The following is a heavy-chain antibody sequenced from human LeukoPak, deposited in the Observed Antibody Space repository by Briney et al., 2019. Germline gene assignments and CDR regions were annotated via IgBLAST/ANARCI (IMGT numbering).Heavy chain of an antibody. J-gene: IGHJ3*02. V-gene: IGHV3-74*01. CDR3: VRDLDHNDFWSGYWPDAFDS. D-gene: IGHD3-3*01. Sequence: PGGSLRLSCAASGFTLSSYWMHWVRQAPGEGLVWVSRINTAGSSTNYADSVKGRFTISRDNSRNTLYLQMSSLRAEDTAVYYCVRDLDHNDFWSGYWPDAFDSWGQGTMVFVSS. CDR2: INTAGSST. CDR1: GFTLSSYW.